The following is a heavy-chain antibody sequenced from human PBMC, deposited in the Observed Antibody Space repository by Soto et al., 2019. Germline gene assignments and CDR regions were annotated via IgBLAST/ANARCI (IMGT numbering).Heavy chain of an antibody. CDR1: GGTFSSYA. J-gene: IGHJ6*02. Sequence: SVKVSCKASGGTFSSYAISWVRQAPGQGLEWMGGIIPIFGTANYAQKFQGRVTITADESTSTAYMELSSLRSEDMAVYYCARGGLAPSQLFVVVSTSSGQDYYGMDVGGQGTTVTVSS. V-gene: IGHV1-69*13. CDR3: ARGGLAPSQLFVVVSTSSGQDYYGMDV. D-gene: IGHD3-3*01. CDR2: IIPIFGTA.